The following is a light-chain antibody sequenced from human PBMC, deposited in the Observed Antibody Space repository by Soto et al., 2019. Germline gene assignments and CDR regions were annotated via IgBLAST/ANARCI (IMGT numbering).Light chain of an antibody. CDR1: SNDIGGHNF. CDR3: SSYTTSSYVV. Sequence: QSVLAQPAAVSGSPGQSITISRSGTSNDIGGHNFVSWYQHHPGKAPKLLIYEVSYRASGVSNRFTGSKSANTASLTISGLQAEDEADYSCSSYTTSSYVVFGGGTKVTVL. J-gene: IGLJ2*01. CDR2: EVS. V-gene: IGLV2-14*01.